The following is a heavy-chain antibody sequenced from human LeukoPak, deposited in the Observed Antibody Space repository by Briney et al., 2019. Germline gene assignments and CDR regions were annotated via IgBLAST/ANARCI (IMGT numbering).Heavy chain of an antibody. CDR1: GFTFSNYA. CDR3: ARDGRTYYYDSSGYYIDY. CDR2: ISYDGSNK. J-gene: IGHJ4*02. D-gene: IGHD3-22*01. V-gene: IGHV3-30-3*01. Sequence: PGRSLRLSCAASGFTFSNYAIHWVRQAPGKGLEWVAVISYDGSNKYHADSVKGRFTISRDNSKNTLYLQMNSLRAEDTAVYYCARDGRTYYYDSSGYYIDYWGQGTLVTVSS.